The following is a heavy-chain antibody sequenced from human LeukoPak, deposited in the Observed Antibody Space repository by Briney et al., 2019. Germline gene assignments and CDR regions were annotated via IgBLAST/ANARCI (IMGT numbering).Heavy chain of an antibody. CDR1: GFTFSSFW. V-gene: IGHV3-7*05. J-gene: IGHJ4*02. Sequence: GGSLRLSRAASGFTFSSFWMSWVRQAPGKGLEWVANIKQDETVTYYVDSVKGRFTISRDNAKNSLYLQMNSLRAEDTAVYYCARGGYSYGIWGQGTLVTVSS. CDR2: IKQDETVT. D-gene: IGHD5-18*01. CDR3: ARGGYSYGI.